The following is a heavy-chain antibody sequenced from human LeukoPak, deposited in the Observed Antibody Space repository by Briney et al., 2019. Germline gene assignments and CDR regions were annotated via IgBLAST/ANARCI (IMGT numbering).Heavy chain of an antibody. CDR3: ARGTIAAAGYYYFDY. Sequence: GGSLRLSCAASGFTFSSYWMYWVRQAPGKGLVWVSRINSEGSTTSYADSVKGRFTISRDNATNSLYLQMNSLRAEDTAVYYCARGTIAAAGYYYFDYWGQGTQVTVSS. V-gene: IGHV3-74*01. J-gene: IGHJ4*02. D-gene: IGHD6-13*01. CDR2: INSEGSTT. CDR1: GFTFSSYW.